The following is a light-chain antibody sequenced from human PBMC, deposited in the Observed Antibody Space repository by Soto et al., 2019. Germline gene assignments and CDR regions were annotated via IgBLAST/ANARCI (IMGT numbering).Light chain of an antibody. Sequence: EIVLTQSPGTLSLSPGESATLSCRTSQTTSGKYLAWYQQIPGLDPRLLVYGASRRATGIPERFRGSGSATEFTLTTSGLEPEDFAVYFCQHYGRSPPVTFGQGTRLEIK. CDR2: GAS. V-gene: IGKV3-20*01. J-gene: IGKJ5*01. CDR3: QHYGRSPPVT. CDR1: QTTSGKY.